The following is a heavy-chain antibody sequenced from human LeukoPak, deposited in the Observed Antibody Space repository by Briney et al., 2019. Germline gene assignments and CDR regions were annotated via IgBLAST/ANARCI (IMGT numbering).Heavy chain of an antibody. Sequence: GGSLRLSCAASGFTFSSYAMTWVRQAPGKGLEWVSSITSRDGRTSYADSVKGRFTVSGDNSKNTLYLQMNYLRVEDTAVYYCARDPNGDYLGAFDFWGQGTLVTVSS. D-gene: IGHD4-17*01. CDR3: ARDPNGDYLGAFDF. V-gene: IGHV3-23*01. CDR2: ITSRDGRT. CDR1: GFTFSSYA. J-gene: IGHJ3*01.